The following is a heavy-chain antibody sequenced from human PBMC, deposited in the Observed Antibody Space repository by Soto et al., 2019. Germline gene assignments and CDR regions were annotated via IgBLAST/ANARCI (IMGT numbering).Heavy chain of an antibody. CDR2: INADNGNT. V-gene: IGHV1-3*05. Sequence: QVQLVQSGAEEKKPGASVKGSCKASGYTFTSQAMHWVRQAPGQRLEWRGWINADNGNTKYSQTFQCRVTITTDTSASTAYMKLSSLRPEDTAVYYCARDGIAAAGTSWFDPWGQATLVTVSS. J-gene: IGHJ5*02. CDR3: ARDGIAAAGTSWFDP. D-gene: IGHD6-13*01. CDR1: GYTFTSQA.